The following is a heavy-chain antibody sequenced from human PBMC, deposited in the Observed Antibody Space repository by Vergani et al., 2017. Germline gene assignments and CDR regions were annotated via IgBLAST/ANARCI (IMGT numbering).Heavy chain of an antibody. J-gene: IGHJ5*02. Sequence: EVQLVQSGAEVKKPGESLKISCKGSGYSFTSYWIGWVRQMPGKGLEWMGIIYPGDSDTRYSPSFQGQVTISADKSISTAYLQWSSLKASDTAMYYCXRRGTGAEEQLFVEWFDPWGQGTLVTVSS. CDR1: GYSFTSYW. CDR2: IYPGDSDT. CDR3: XRRGTGAEEQLFVEWFDP. V-gene: IGHV5-51*01. D-gene: IGHD1-26*01.